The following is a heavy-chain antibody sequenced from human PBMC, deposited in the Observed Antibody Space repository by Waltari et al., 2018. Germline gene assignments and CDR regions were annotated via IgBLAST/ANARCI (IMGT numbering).Heavy chain of an antibody. V-gene: IGHV3-48*03. CDR1: GFTFSSYE. CDR3: ARVYSSGWPD. D-gene: IGHD6-19*01. J-gene: IGHJ4*02. CDR2: MSSSGSTI. Sequence: EVQLVESGGGLVQPGGSLRLSCAASGFTFSSYEMNWVRQAPGKGLEWVSYMSSSGSTIYYADSVKGRFTISRDNAKNSLYLQMNSLRAEDTAVYYCARVYSSGWPDWGQGTLVTVSS.